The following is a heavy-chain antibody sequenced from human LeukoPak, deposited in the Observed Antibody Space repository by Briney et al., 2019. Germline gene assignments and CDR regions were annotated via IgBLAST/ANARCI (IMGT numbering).Heavy chain of an antibody. J-gene: IGHJ6*03. V-gene: IGHV4-59*01. CDR3: ARGGRRIFGVRYYYYYMDV. CDR1: GGSISSYY. D-gene: IGHD3-3*01. CDR2: IYYSGST. Sequence: PSETLSLTCTVSGGSISSYYWSWIRQPPGKGLEWIGYIYYSGSTNYNPSLKSRVTISVDTSKNQFSLKLSSVTAADTAVYYCARGGRRIFGVRYYYYYMDVWGKGTAVTVSS.